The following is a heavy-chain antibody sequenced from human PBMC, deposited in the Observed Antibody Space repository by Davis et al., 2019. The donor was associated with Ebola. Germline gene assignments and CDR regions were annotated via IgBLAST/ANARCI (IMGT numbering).Heavy chain of an antibody. D-gene: IGHD1-14*01. CDR1: GYSFTSYW. J-gene: IGHJ6*02. CDR3: ARHVNRYALDV. CDR2: IDPSYSYT. Sequence: GESLKISCKGSGYSFTSYWISWVRQMPGKGLEWMGRIDPSYSYTNYGPPFEGHVTLSADRSTDTAYLQWRTLKASDTATYYCARHVNRYALDVWGQGTTVTVSS. V-gene: IGHV5-10-1*01.